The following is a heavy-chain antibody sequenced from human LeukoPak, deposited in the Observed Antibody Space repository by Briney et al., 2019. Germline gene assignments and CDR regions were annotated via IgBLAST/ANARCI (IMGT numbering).Heavy chain of an antibody. Sequence: GGSLRLSCAASGFTFSNAWMSWVRQAPGKGLEWVGRIKSKTDGGTTDYAAPVKGRFTISRDDSKNTLYLQMNSLKTEDTAVYYCTTETGSQYYDFWSGYYSTNYYMDVWGKGTTVTVSS. V-gene: IGHV3-15*01. CDR1: GFTFSNAW. J-gene: IGHJ6*03. CDR2: IKSKTDGGTT. D-gene: IGHD3-3*01. CDR3: TTETGSQYYDFWSGYYSTNYYMDV.